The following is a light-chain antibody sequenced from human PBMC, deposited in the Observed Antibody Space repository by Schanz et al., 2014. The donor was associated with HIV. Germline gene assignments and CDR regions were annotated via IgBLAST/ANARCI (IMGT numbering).Light chain of an antibody. CDR3: LQHNSYPWT. V-gene: IGKV3-11*01. CDR2: GAS. J-gene: IGKJ1*01. Sequence: EIVLTQSPATLSLSPGERATLSCRASQSVSSSLAWYQQKPGQAPRLLIYGASTRATGIPDRFSGSGSGTDFTLTISRLEPEDFATYYCLQHNSYPWTFGQGTKVEIK. CDR1: QSVSSS.